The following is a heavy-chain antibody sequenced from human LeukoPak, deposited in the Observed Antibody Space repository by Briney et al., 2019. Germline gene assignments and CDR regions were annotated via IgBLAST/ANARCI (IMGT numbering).Heavy chain of an antibody. CDR2: INSNGRST. CDR3: TRDVWGDRDNYFDC. V-gene: IGHV3-74*01. D-gene: IGHD2-8*01. Sequence: GGSLKLSCAASGFSFSSYWMHWVRQAPGKGLVWVSRINSNGRSTSYADSVKGRFTISRDNAKNTLYLEMNNLRAEDTAVYYCTRDVWGDRDNYFDCWGQGTLVTVSS. CDR1: GFSFSSYW. J-gene: IGHJ4*02.